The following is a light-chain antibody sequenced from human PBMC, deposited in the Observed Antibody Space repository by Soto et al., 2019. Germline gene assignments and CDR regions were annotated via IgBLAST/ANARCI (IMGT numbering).Light chain of an antibody. Sequence: EIVMTQSPATLSVSPGERATLSCRASQSVRSNLAWYQQKPGQAPRVVIYGASTRATGFPARFSGSGSGTEFTLTISGLQSEDFAVYYCQQYNNWPRPFGQGTKVEIK. CDR1: QSVRSN. CDR2: GAS. CDR3: QQYNNWPRP. J-gene: IGKJ1*01. V-gene: IGKV3D-15*01.